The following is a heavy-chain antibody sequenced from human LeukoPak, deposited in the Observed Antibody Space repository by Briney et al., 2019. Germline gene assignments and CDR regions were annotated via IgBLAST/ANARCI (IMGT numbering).Heavy chain of an antibody. CDR3: ARVAKACGGDCYSDAFDI. V-gene: IGHV4-34*01. D-gene: IGHD2-21*01. CDR2: INHSGST. CDR1: GGSFSGYY. J-gene: IGHJ3*02. Sequence: SETLSLTCAVYGGSFSGYYCSWIRQPPGKGLEWIGEINHSGSTNYNPSLKSRVTISVDTSKNQFSLKLSSVTAADTAVYYCARVAKACGGDCYSDAFDIWGQRTMVTVSS.